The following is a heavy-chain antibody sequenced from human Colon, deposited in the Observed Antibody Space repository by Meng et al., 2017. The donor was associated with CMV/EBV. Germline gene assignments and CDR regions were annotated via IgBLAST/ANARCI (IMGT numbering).Heavy chain of an antibody. D-gene: IGHD1-14*01. J-gene: IGHJ5*02. CDR2: ITTSGVGR. CDR3: AKSTTDPFNYYFGA. V-gene: IGHV3-23*01. CDR1: GFTFSNCA. Sequence: GGSLRLSCAASGFTFSNCAMTWVRQAPGKRLEWVSAITTSGVGRYYAASVKGRFTISRDNSQNTLYLQMNSLGADDTAIYYCAKSTTDPFNYYFGARAQGILVTVSS.